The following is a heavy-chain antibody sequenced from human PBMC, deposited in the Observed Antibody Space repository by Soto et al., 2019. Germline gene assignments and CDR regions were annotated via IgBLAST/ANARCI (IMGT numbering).Heavy chain of an antibody. CDR1: GYSFTGYW. Sequence: GESLTIAITRSGYSFTGYWIARVRQMPGKGLEWMGIIYPGDSDTRYSPSFQGQVTISVDKSISTAYLQWSSLKASDTAIYYCAKRGKESTRSFWFDPWGQGTLVTVSS. J-gene: IGHJ5*02. V-gene: IGHV5-51*01. CDR2: IYPGDSDT. CDR3: AKRGKESTRSFWFDP. D-gene: IGHD2-2*01.